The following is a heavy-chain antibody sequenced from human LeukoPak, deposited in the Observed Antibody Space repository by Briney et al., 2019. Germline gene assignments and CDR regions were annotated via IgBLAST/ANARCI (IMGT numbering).Heavy chain of an antibody. D-gene: IGHD3-3*01. CDR1: GGSISSYY. J-gene: IGHJ5*02. CDR2: INHSGST. Sequence: SETLSLTCTVSGGSISSYYWSWIRQPPGKGLEWIGEINHSGSTNYNPSLKSRVTISVDTSKNQFSLKLSSVTAADTAVYYCARGTRLRFLEWLPTYNWFDPWGQGTLVTVSS. V-gene: IGHV4-34*01. CDR3: ARGTRLRFLEWLPTYNWFDP.